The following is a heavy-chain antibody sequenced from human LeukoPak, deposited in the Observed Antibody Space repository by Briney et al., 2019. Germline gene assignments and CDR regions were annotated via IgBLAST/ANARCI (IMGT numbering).Heavy chain of an antibody. J-gene: IGHJ4*02. D-gene: IGHD5-24*01. Sequence: ASVKVSCKASGGTFSSYAISWVRQAPRQGLEWMGRIIPIFGTANYAQKFQGRVTITTDESTSTAYMELSSLRSEDTAVYYCARDSLEMALDYWGQGTLVTVSS. CDR1: GGTFSSYA. V-gene: IGHV1-69*05. CDR3: ARDSLEMALDY. CDR2: IIPIFGTA.